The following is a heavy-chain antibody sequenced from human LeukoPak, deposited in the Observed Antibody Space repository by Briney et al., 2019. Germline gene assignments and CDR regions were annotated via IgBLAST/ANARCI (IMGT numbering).Heavy chain of an antibody. CDR2: INHSGST. CDR3: ARGDDGDYVFGFDY. CDR1: GGSFSGYY. Sequence: SETLSLTCAVYGGSFSGYYWSWIRQPPGKGLEWIGEINHSGSTNYNPSLKSRVTISVDTSKNQFSLKLSSVTAADTAVYYCARGDDGDYVFGFDYWGQGTLVTVSS. D-gene: IGHD4-17*01. V-gene: IGHV4-34*01. J-gene: IGHJ4*02.